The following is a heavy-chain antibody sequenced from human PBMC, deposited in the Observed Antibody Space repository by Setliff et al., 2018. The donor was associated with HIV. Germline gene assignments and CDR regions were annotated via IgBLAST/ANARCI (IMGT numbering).Heavy chain of an antibody. CDR3: ARPRGRSGWYHDAFDI. CDR2: IYHSGTT. CDR1: GGSIINTRYY. D-gene: IGHD6-19*01. Sequence: SETLSLTCTVSGGSIINTRYYWGWMRQTTGKGLEWIGRIYHSGTTYYNPSLKSRVTISVDTSKNQFSLKLSSVTAADTAVYYCARPRGRSGWYHDAFDIWGQGTMVTVSS. V-gene: IGHV4-39*01. J-gene: IGHJ3*02.